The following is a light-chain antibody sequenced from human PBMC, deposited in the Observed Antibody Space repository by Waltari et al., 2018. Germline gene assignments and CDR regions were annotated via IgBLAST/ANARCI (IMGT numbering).Light chain of an antibody. Sequence: DIQMTQSPSSLSASVGDRVTITCRASQSISSYLNWYQQKPGRAPKLLIYAASSLRSGVPSRFSGSGSGTDFTLTINSLQPEDFATYYCQQSSSTPQSTFGQGTRLEIK. CDR1: QSISSY. J-gene: IGKJ5*01. CDR3: QQSSSTPQST. CDR2: AAS. V-gene: IGKV1-39*01.